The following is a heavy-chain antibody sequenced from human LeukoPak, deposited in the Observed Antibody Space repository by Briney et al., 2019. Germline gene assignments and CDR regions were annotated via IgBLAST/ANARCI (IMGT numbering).Heavy chain of an antibody. D-gene: IGHD6-13*01. CDR2: IYYSGST. CDR3: ARIKYSSSWTYCYYYYGMDV. CDR1: GGSISSYY. J-gene: IGHJ6*04. V-gene: IGHV4-59*01. Sequence: SETLSLSCTVSGGSISSYYWSWIRQPPGKGLEWIGYIYYSGSTNYNPSLKSRVTISVDTSKNQFSLKLSSVTAADTAVYYCARIKYSSSWTYCYYYYGMDVWGKGTTVTVSS.